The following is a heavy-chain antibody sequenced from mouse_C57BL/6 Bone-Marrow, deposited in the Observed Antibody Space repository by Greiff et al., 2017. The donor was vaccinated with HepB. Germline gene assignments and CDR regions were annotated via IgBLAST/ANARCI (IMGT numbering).Heavy chain of an antibody. J-gene: IGHJ2*01. D-gene: IGHD2-2*01. V-gene: IGHV1-55*01. CDR1: GYTFTSYW. CDR2: IYHGSGST. CDR3: ARGGLCGYDGGDY. Sequence: QVQLQQPGAELVQPGASVKMSCKASGYTFTSYWITWVKQGPGQGLEWIGDIYHGSGSTNYNDKFKSKATLSVDNSFSTVYMQCSSLTSEDSAVYYFARGGLCGYDGGDYWGEGTTLTVSS.